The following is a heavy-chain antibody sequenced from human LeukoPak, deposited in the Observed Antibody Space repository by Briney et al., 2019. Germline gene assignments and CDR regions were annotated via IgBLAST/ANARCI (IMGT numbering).Heavy chain of an antibody. V-gene: IGHV3-33*01. D-gene: IGHD2-15*01. CDR3: AGSGEAAHTYYFDY. CDR2: IWYDGSNK. CDR1: GFTFSSYG. J-gene: IGHJ4*02. Sequence: GGSLRLSCAASGFTFSSYGMHWVRQAPGKGLEWVAVIWYDGSNKYYADYVKGRFTISRDNSKNTLYLQMNSLRAEDTAVYYCAGSGEAAHTYYFDYWGQGTLVTVSS.